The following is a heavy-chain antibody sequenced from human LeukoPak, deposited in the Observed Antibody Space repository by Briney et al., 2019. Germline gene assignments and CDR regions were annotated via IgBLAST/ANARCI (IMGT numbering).Heavy chain of an antibody. J-gene: IGHJ3*02. CDR3: AREVDVPSTSDAFDI. V-gene: IGHV4-31*03. Sequence: PSQTLSLTCTVSGGSISSPNYFWSWLRQHPGKGLEWLAYIHYSRGAYYNPSLESRVTMSVDSSKNQFSLKLSSVTAADTALYYCAREVDVPSTSDAFDIRGQGTMVTVSS. CDR2: IHYSRGA. D-gene: IGHD2-2*01. CDR1: GGSISSPNYF.